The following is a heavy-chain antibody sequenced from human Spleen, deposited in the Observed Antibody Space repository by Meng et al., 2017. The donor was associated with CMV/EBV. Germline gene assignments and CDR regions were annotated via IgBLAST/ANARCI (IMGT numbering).Heavy chain of an antibody. J-gene: IGHJ4*02. D-gene: IGHD6-13*01. Sequence: QVQLQGSGPGLVKPSETLSLTCTVSGGSISSYYWSWIRQPPGKGLEWIGYIYYSGSTYYNPSLKSRVTISVDTSKNQFSLKLSSVTAADTAVYYCARDATYSSSWQYYFDYWGQGTLVTASS. CDR2: IYYSGST. V-gene: IGHV4-30-4*08. CDR3: ARDATYSSSWQYYFDY. CDR1: GGSISSYY.